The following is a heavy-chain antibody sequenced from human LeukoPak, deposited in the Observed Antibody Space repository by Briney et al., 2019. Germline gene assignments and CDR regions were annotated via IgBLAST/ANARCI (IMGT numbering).Heavy chain of an antibody. CDR2: ISTTSSYI. J-gene: IGHJ5*01. CDR3: ARGSLLWFGELPFDS. CDR1: GFTFSGYS. D-gene: IGHD3-10*01. V-gene: IGHV3-21*01. Sequence: GGSLRLSCAASGFTFSGYSMSWVRQAPGKGLEWVSSISTTSSYIYYADSVKGRFTISRDNAKNSLWLQMDSLRAEDTAVYYCARGSLLWFGELPFDSWGQGTLVTVSS.